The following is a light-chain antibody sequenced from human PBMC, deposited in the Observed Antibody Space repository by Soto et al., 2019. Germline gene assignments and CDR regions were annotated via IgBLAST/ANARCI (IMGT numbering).Light chain of an antibody. V-gene: IGLV2-23*01. J-gene: IGLJ3*02. Sequence: QSVLTQPASVSGSPGQSITISCTGINSDVAYYKLVAWYQQHPGKAPKLIIYEGSKRPSGISTRFSGSKSGITASLTISGLQAEDEAGYYCSAYAGARVFGGGTKLTVL. CDR1: NSDVAYYKL. CDR3: SAYAGARV. CDR2: EGS.